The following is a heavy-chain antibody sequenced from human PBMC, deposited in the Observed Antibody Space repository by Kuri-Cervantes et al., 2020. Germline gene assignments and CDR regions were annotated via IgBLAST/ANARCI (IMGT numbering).Heavy chain of an antibody. CDR3: AKDRTGWELLGGSDAFDI. CDR1: GFTFLKYS. CDR2: ISGSGGST. V-gene: IGHV3-23*01. D-gene: IGHD1-26*01. J-gene: IGHJ3*02. Sequence: GGSLRLSCAASGFTFLKYSMNWVRQAPGKGLEWVSAISGSGGSTYYADSVKGRFTISRDNSKNTLYLQMNSLRAEDTAVYYCAKDRTGWELLGGSDAFDIWGQGTMVTVSS.